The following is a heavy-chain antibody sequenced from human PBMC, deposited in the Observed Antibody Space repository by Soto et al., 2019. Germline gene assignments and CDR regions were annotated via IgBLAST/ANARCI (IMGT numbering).Heavy chain of an antibody. V-gene: IGHV4-34*01. CDR3: ARIQRYWADDVWSGPPPFYYYSGIDV. Sequence: PSETLSLTYAVYCGTFSGYYWSWIRQPPGKGLEWIGEINHSGSTNYNPSLKSRVTISVDTSKNQFSLKLSSVTAADTAVYYCARIQRYWADDVWSGPPPFYYYSGIDVWGQGTTVTVSS. J-gene: IGHJ6*01. CDR2: INHSGST. D-gene: IGHD3-3*01. CDR1: CGTFSGYY.